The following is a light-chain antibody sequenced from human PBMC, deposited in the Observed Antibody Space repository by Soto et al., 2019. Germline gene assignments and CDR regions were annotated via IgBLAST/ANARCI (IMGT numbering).Light chain of an antibody. CDR2: DAS. CDR3: QQRSNWPPFT. Sequence: EIVLTQSPATLSLSPGERATLSCRASQTVSFYLAWYQQKPGQPPRLLIYDASKRATGTPARFSGSGSGTDFTLTISSLEPEDFAVYYCQQRSNWPPFTFGPGTKVDIK. V-gene: IGKV3-11*01. J-gene: IGKJ3*01. CDR1: QTVSFY.